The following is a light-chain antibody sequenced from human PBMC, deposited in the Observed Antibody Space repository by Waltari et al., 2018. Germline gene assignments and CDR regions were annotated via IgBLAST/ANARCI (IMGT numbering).Light chain of an antibody. CDR2: GAS. V-gene: IGKV3-20*01. CDR3: QQYGSSPPFT. Sequence: RASQSVSSSYLAWYQQKPGQAPSLLIYGASSRATGTPDRFSGSGSATDFTLTIRRLEPEDFAVYYCQQYGSSPPFTFGQGTKLEIK. CDR1: QSVSSSY. J-gene: IGKJ2*01.